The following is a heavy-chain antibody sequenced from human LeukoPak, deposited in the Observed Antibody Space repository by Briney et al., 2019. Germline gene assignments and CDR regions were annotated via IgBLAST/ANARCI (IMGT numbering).Heavy chain of an antibody. CDR2: ISGSGGST. J-gene: IGHJ4*02. D-gene: IGHD4-17*01. CDR1: GFTFSNYG. V-gene: IGHV3-23*01. CDR3: ARVVDHDYGDYYLDY. Sequence: GGSLRLSCAASGFTFSNYGMSWVRQAPGKGLEWVSAISGSGGSTYYADSVKGRFTISRDNSKNTLYLQMNSLRAEDTAVYYCARVVDHDYGDYYLDYWGQGTLVTVSS.